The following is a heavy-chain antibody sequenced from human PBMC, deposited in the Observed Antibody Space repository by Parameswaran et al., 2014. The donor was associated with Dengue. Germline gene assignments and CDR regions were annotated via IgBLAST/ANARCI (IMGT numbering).Heavy chain of an antibody. J-gene: IGHJ6*02. D-gene: IGHD3-3*01. CDR1: SNA. CDR2: ISGGGNST. V-gene: IGHV3-23*01. Sequence: SNARWIRQPPGKGLEWVSVISGGGNSTYYADSVKGRFTISRDNSKNTLYLQMNSLRVEDTAVYYCAKDDFWSGGPYGMDVWGQGTTVTVSS. CDR3: AKDDFWSGGPYGMDV.